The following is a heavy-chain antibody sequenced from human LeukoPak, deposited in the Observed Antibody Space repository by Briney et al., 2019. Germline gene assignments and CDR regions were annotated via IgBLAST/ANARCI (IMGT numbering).Heavy chain of an antibody. D-gene: IGHD5-18*01. V-gene: IGHV3-74*01. Sequence: PGGSLRLSCAASGFTFSSYWMHWVRQAPGKGLVWVSHINTDGSSTSYADSVKGRFTISRDNAKNTLYLQMNSLRAEDTAVYYCAREGYSYGPTFDYWGQGTLVTVSS. CDR2: INTDGSST. CDR1: GFTFSSYW. CDR3: AREGYSYGPTFDY. J-gene: IGHJ4*02.